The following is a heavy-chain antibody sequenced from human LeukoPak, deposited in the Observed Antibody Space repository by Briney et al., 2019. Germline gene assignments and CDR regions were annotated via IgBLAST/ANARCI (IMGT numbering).Heavy chain of an antibody. V-gene: IGHV1-69*13. D-gene: IGHD3-22*01. J-gene: IGHJ1*01. CDR3: ATNSEYYYDSSAYFQH. CDR2: IIPIFGTA. CDR1: GGTFSSYA. Sequence: SVKVSCKASGGTFSSYAISWVRQAPGQGLEWMGGIIPIFGTANYTQKFQGRVTITADESTSTAYMELSSLRSEDTAVYYCATNSEYYYDSSAYFQHWGQGTLVTVSS.